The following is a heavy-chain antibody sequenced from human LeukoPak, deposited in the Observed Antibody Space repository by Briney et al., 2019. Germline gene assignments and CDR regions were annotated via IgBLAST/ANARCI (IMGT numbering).Heavy chain of an antibody. CDR2: IRYDGSNK. Sequence: GGSLRLSCAASGFTFSSYGMHWVRQAPGKGLEWVAFIRYDGSNKYYADPVKGRFTISRDNSKNTLYLQMNSLRAEDTAVYYCASDCSGGSCLDYLGQGTLVTVSS. J-gene: IGHJ4*02. V-gene: IGHV3-30*02. CDR3: ASDCSGGSCLDY. CDR1: GFTFSSYG. D-gene: IGHD2-15*01.